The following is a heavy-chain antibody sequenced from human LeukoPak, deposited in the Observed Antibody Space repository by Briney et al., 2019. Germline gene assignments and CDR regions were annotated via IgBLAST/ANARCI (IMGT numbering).Heavy chain of an antibody. Sequence: PGGSLRLSCAASGFTFSDYVMGWVRQAPGKGLEWVSGISDSGGRTYYADSVKGRFTISRDNSKNTLYLQMNSLRAEDTAVYYCAKDSSMVRGDYHYFDYWGQGTLVTVSS. CDR3: AKDSSMVRGDYHYFDY. V-gene: IGHV3-23*01. J-gene: IGHJ4*02. CDR1: GFTFSDYV. CDR2: ISDSGGRT. D-gene: IGHD3-10*01.